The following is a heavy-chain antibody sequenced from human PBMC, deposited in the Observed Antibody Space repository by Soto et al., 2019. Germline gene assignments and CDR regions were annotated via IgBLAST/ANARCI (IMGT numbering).Heavy chain of an antibody. Sequence: EVQLVESGGGLVQPGGSLRLSCAASGFTFSSYSMNWVRQAPGKGLEWVSYISSSSSTIYYADSVKGRFTISRDNAKNSLYLQMNSLRAEDTAVYYCARDSRPLLWFGGDYYYYGMDVWGQGTTVTVSS. D-gene: IGHD3-10*01. CDR3: ARDSRPLLWFGGDYYYYGMDV. CDR2: ISSSSSTI. CDR1: GFTFSSYS. V-gene: IGHV3-48*01. J-gene: IGHJ6*02.